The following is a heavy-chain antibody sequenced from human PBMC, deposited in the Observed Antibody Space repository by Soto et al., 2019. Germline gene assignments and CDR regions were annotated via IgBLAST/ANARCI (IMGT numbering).Heavy chain of an antibody. CDR3: ARDMDSSGWYGRIDY. D-gene: IGHD6-19*01. V-gene: IGHV3-64*01. J-gene: IGHJ4*02. CDR1: VFTFSSYA. CDR2: ISSNGVSK. Sequence: GVSLRLSCAASVFTFSSYAMDWVRQAQGKGLEYVSVISSNGVSKYYVNSVKGRFTISRDNSKNTLYLQMGSLRAEDMAVYYCARDMDSSGWYGRIDYWGQGTLVTVYS.